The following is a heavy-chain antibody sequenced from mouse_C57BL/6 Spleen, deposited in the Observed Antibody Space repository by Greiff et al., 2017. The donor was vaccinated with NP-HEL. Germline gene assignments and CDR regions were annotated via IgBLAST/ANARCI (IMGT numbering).Heavy chain of an antibody. CDR2: ISSGGDYI. Sequence: EVMLVESGEGLVKPGGSLKLSCAASGFTFSSYAMSWVRQTPEKRLEWVAYISSGGDYIYYADTVKGRFTISRDNARNTLYLQMSSLTSEDTAMYYCTREYYYGSNYFDYWGQGTTLTVSS. D-gene: IGHD1-1*01. CDR3: TREYYYGSNYFDY. J-gene: IGHJ2*01. CDR1: GFTFSSYA. V-gene: IGHV5-9-1*02.